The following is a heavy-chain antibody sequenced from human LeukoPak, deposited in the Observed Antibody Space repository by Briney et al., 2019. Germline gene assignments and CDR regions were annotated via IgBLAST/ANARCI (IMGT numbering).Heavy chain of an antibody. J-gene: IGHJ6*02. Sequence: ASVKVSCKASGGTFSSYAISWVRQAPGQGLEWMGGIIPIFGTANYAQKFQGRVTITADESTSTAYMELSSLRSEDTAVYYCARDDYYDSSGDTHYYYYSMDVWGQGTTVTVSS. CDR1: GGTFSSYA. D-gene: IGHD3-22*01. CDR2: IIPIFGTA. V-gene: IGHV1-69*13. CDR3: ARDDYYDSSGDTHYYYYSMDV.